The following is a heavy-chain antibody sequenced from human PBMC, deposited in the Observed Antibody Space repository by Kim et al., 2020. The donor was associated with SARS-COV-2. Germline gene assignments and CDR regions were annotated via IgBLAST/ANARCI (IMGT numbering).Heavy chain of an antibody. CDR2: GNT. CDR3: AREGDGGFDY. D-gene: IGHD2-21*02. J-gene: IGHJ4*02. Sequence: GNTNYAPKLQGRVTMTTDTSTSTAYMELRSLRSDDTAVYYCAREGDGGFDYWGQGTLVTVSS. V-gene: IGHV1-18*01.